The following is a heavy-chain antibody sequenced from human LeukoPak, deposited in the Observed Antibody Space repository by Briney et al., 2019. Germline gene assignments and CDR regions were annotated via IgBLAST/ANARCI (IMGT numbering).Heavy chain of an antibody. Sequence: GGSLRLSCAASGFTFSSYGMHWVRQAPGKGLEWVAVIPYDGSNKYYADSVKGRFTISRDNSKNTLYLQMNSLRAEDTAVYYCAKGLIADYYMDVWGKGTTVTVSS. CDR1: GFTFSSYG. CDR2: IPYDGSNK. D-gene: IGHD2-21*01. CDR3: AKGLIADYYMDV. V-gene: IGHV3-30*18. J-gene: IGHJ6*03.